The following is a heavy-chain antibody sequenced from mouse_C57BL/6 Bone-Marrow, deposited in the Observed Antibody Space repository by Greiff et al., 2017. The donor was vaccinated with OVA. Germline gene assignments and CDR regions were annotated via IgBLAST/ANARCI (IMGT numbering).Heavy chain of an antibody. Sequence: VHVKQSGAELVRPGASVKLSCTASGFNIKDDYMHWVKQRPEQGLEWIGWIDPENGDTEYASKFQGKATLTADTSSNTAYLQLSSLTSEDTAVYYCAHSYYDDDGPLSYWGQGTRVTVSA. V-gene: IGHV14-4*01. D-gene: IGHD2-4*01. CDR1: GFNIKDDY. CDR3: AHSYYDDDGPLSY. J-gene: IGHJ3*01. CDR2: IDPENGDT.